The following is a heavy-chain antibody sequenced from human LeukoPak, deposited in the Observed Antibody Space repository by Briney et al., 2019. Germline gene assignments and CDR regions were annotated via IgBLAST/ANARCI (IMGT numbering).Heavy chain of an antibody. V-gene: IGHV3-23*01. CDR1: GFTFSSYA. J-gene: IGHJ4*02. CDR3: AKADIYCSSTSCLYFDY. CDR2: ISGSGGST. Sequence: PGGSLRLSCAASGFTFSSYAMSWVRQAPGKGLEWASAISGSGGSTYYADSVKGRSTISRDNSKNTLYLQMNSLRAEDTAVYYCAKADIYCSSTSCLYFDYWGQGTLVTVSS. D-gene: IGHD2-2*01.